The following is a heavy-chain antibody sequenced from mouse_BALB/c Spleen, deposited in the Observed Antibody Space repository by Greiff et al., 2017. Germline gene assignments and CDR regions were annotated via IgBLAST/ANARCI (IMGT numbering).Heavy chain of an antibody. J-gene: IGHJ4*01. V-gene: IGHV5-4*02. CDR3: ARELLHYAMDY. Sequence: EVQVVESGGGLVKPGGSLKLSCAASGFTFSDYYMYWVRQTPEKRLEWVATISDGGSYTYYPDSVKGRFTISRDNAKNNLYLQMSSLKSEDTAMYYCARELLHYAMDYWGQGTSVTVSS. CDR2: ISDGGSYT. D-gene: IGHD2-10*01. CDR1: GFTFSDYY.